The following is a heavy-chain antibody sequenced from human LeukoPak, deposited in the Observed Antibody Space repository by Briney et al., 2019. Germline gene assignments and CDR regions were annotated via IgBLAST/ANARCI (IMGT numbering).Heavy chain of an antibody. CDR3: AISLQHYGSGSYLDFDY. CDR2: ISAYNGNT. CDR1: GYTFTSYG. D-gene: IGHD3-10*01. J-gene: IGHJ4*02. V-gene: IGHV1-18*01. Sequence: ASVKVSCEASGYTFTSYGISWVRQAPGQGLEWMGWISAYNGNTNYAQKLQGRVTMTTDTSTSTAYMELRSLRSDDTAVYYCAISLQHYGSGSYLDFDYWGQGTLVTVSS.